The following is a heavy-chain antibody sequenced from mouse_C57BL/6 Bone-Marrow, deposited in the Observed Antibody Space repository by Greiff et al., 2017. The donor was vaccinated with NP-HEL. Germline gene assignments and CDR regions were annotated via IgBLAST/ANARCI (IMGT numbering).Heavy chain of an antibody. CDR3: ARPLLRYGFAY. CDR1: GYTFTSYG. Sequence: VQVVESGAELARPGASVKLSCKASGYTFTSYGISWVKQRTGQGLEWIGEIYPRSGNTYYNEKFKGKATLTADKSSSTAYMELRSLTSEDSAVYFCARPLLRYGFAYWGQGTLVTVSA. CDR2: IYPRSGNT. D-gene: IGHD1-1*01. J-gene: IGHJ3*01. V-gene: IGHV1-81*01.